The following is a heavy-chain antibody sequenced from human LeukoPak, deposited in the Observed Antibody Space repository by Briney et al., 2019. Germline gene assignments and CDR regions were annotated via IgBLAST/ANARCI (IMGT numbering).Heavy chain of an antibody. J-gene: IGHJ3*02. Sequence: GASVKVSCKASGYTFTGYYMHWVRQAPGQGLEWMGWINPNSGGTNYAQKFQGRVTMARDTSISTAYMELSRLRSDDTAVYYCARAYYDSSGTHFDIWGQGTMVTVSS. CDR3: ARAYYDSSGTHFDI. V-gene: IGHV1-2*02. CDR2: INPNSGGT. D-gene: IGHD3-22*01. CDR1: GYTFTGYY.